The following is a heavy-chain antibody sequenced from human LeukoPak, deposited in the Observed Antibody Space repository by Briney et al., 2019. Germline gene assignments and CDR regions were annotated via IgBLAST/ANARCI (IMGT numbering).Heavy chain of an antibody. D-gene: IGHD6-13*01. V-gene: IGHV3-23*01. Sequence: GGSLRLSCNASGFAFSGYAMSWVRQAPGKGLEWVSAISGSGGSTYYADSVKGRFTISRDNSKNTLYLQMNSLRAEDTAVYYCAKTPIAAAGRGYFDYWGQGTLVTVSS. CDR1: GFAFSGYA. CDR3: AKTPIAAAGRGYFDY. CDR2: ISGSGGST. J-gene: IGHJ4*02.